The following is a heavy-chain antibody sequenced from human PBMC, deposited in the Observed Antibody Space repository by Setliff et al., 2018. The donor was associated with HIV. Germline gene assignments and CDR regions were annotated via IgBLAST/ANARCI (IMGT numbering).Heavy chain of an antibody. CDR3: ARQSDFWSGYYDGAFDI. Sequence: PSETLSLTCAVYNGSFSGYYWTWIRQPPGKGLEWIGEINHSGSTNYSPSLKSRVTISVDTSKDQFSLKLSSVTAADTAVYYCARQSDFWSGYYDGAFDIWGQGAMVTVSS. V-gene: IGHV4-34*01. D-gene: IGHD3-3*01. J-gene: IGHJ3*02. CDR2: INHSGST. CDR1: NGSFSGYY.